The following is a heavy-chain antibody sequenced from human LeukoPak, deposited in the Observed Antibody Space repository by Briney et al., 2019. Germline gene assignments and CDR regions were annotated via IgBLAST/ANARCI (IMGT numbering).Heavy chain of an antibody. CDR1: GFTFSSYG. J-gene: IGHJ4*02. CDR3: ASLRSYDFWSGYYGDY. CDR2: TRYDGSNK. D-gene: IGHD3-3*01. V-gene: IGHV3-30*02. Sequence: PGGSLRLSCAASGFTFSSYGMHWVRQAPGKGLEWVAFTRYDGSNKYYADSVKGRFTISRDNSKNTLYLQMNSLRAEDTAVYYCASLRSYDFWSGYYGDYWGQGTLVTVSS.